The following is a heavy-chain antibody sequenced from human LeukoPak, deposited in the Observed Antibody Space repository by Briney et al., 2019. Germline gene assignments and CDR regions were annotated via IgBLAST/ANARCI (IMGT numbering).Heavy chain of an antibody. V-gene: IGHV3-30*18. CDR2: ISYDGGNK. Sequence: PGRPLRLSCAASGFTFSSSGMHWVRQAPGKGLEWVAVISYDGGNKYYADSVKGRFTISRDNSKNTLYLQMNSLIPEDTAVYYCAKGKIRWDDFGGFDYWGQGTLVTVSS. J-gene: IGHJ4*02. D-gene: IGHD3-10*01. CDR3: AKGKIRWDDFGGFDY. CDR1: GFTFSSSG.